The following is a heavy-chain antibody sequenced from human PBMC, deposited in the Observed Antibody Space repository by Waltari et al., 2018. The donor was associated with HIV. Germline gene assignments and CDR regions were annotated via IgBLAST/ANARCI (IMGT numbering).Heavy chain of an antibody. V-gene: IGHV1-2*02. D-gene: IGHD2-8*01. CDR1: GYIFIDYY. J-gene: IGHJ4*02. CDR3: ARAHQWATLDS. CDR2: INPRSGGV. Sequence: QVHLSQSAAELKKPGASVNVSCTASGYIFIDYYVHWVRQAPGQGLQWMGWINPRSGGVDYAPKFQDRIVLSRDTSSNTAYMHLVSLTSDDTAVYYCARAHQWATLDSWGQGALVTVSS.